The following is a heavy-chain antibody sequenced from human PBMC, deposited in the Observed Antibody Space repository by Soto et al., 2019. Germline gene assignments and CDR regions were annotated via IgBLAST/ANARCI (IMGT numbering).Heavy chain of an antibody. CDR1: GVNFSNYW. V-gene: IGHV3-74*01. CDR2: ISNDGSIT. Sequence: GGSLSLSSEASGVNFSNYWMHWVRQTPGTGLVWVSRISNDGSITNYADSVKGRFTISRDNAKNTLYLQMNSLRAEDTAVYYCAKDLTWNQADYWGQGALVT. CDR3: AKDLTWNQADY. J-gene: IGHJ4*02. D-gene: IGHD1-1*01.